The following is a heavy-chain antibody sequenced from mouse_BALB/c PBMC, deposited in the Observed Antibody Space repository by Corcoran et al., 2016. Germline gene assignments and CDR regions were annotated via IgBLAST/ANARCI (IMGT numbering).Heavy chain of an antibody. CDR1: GYSFTGYY. J-gene: IGHJ3*01. CDR3: AREGDYPFAY. Sequence: EVQLQQSGPELVKPGASVKISCKASGYSFTGYYMHWVKQSHVKSLEWIGRINPYNGATSYNQNFKDKASLTVDKSSNTAYMELHSLTSEDSAVYYCAREGDYPFAYWGQGTLVTVSA. V-gene: IGHV1-26*01. D-gene: IGHD2-4*01. CDR2: INPYNGAT.